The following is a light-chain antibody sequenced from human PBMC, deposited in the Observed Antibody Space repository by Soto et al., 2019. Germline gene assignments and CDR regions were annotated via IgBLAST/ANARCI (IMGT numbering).Light chain of an antibody. V-gene: IGKV1-33*01. CDR1: QNINNY. CDR2: DAY. J-gene: IGKJ5*01. Sequence: DIQMTQSPSSLSASVGDRVTITCQARQNINNYFNWYQQKPGRAPKLLIYDAYNLEAGVPSRFRGSGSGTDFTFTISRLQPEDIATYYCQQYENLPTFGQGTRLEIK. CDR3: QQYENLPT.